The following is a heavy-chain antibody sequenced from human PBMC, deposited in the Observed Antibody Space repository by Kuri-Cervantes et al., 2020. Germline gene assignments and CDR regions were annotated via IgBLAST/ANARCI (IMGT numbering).Heavy chain of an antibody. CDR3: ARRFDL. CDR2: ISYDGSNK. Sequence: GGSLRLSCAASGFIISNYGIHWVRQAPGKGLEWVAVISYDGSNKYYADSVKGRFTISRDNSKNSLYLQMNSLRAEDTALYYCARRFDLWGQGTMVTVSS. CDR1: GFIISNYG. V-gene: IGHV3-30*12. J-gene: IGHJ3*01.